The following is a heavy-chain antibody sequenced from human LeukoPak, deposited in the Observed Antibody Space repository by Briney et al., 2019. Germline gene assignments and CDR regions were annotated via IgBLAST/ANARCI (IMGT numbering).Heavy chain of an antibody. D-gene: IGHD6-19*01. CDR1: GFSVSSIY. CDR3: AISAVAETEVVADY. CDR2: IYSGGST. V-gene: IGHV3-53*01. Sequence: GGSLRLSCTASGFSVSSIYMSWVRQAPGKGLEWVSVIYSGGSTYYADSVKGRFTISRDNSKNTLYLQMNSLRAEDTAVYYCAISAVAETEVVADYWGQGTLVTVSS. J-gene: IGHJ4*02.